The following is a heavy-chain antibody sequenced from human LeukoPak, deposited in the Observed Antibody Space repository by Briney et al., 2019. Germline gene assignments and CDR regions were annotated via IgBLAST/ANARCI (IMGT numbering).Heavy chain of an antibody. Sequence: GGSLRLSCAASGFTFSSYAMHWVRQAPGKGLEYVSAISSNGGSTYYANSVKGRFTISRDNSKNTLYLQMGSLRAEDMAVYYCARGRWEYQLLDGGDYWGQGTLVTVSS. V-gene: IGHV3-64*01. D-gene: IGHD2-2*01. J-gene: IGHJ4*02. CDR3: ARGRWEYQLLDGGDY. CDR1: GFTFSSYA. CDR2: ISSNGGST.